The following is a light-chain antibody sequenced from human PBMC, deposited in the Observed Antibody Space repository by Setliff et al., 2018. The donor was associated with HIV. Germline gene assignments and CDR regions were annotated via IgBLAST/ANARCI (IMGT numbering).Light chain of an antibody. CDR2: EVT. J-gene: IGLJ1*01. CDR3: CSYAGTSTSSYI. CDR1: NNDIGANNL. V-gene: IGLV2-23*02. Sequence: QSVLTQPASVSGSPGQSITISCSGTNNDIGANNLVSWYQQHPGKAPQLIIYEVTKRPSGESSLFSGSKSGNTASLTISGLQAEDEADYYCCSYAGTSTSSYIFGTGTKVTVL.